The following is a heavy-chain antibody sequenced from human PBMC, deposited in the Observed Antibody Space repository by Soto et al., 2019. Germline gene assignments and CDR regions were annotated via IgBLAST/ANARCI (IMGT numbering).Heavy chain of an antibody. V-gene: IGHV3-30*18. CDR3: AKDEVDTAMVIPGGY. CDR1: GFTFSSYG. Sequence: GGSLRLSCAASGFTFSSYGMHWVRQAPGKGLEWVAVISYDGSNKYYADSVKGRFTISRDNSKNALCLQMNSLRAEDTAVYYCAKDEVDTAMVIPGGYWGQGTLVTVSS. D-gene: IGHD5-18*01. J-gene: IGHJ4*02. CDR2: ISYDGSNK.